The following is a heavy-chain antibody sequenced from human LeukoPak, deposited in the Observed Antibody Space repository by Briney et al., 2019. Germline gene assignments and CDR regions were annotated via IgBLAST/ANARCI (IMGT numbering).Heavy chain of an antibody. J-gene: IGHJ5*02. CDR3: AREREKDLPATAIPPPWFDP. D-gene: IGHD2-2*02. Sequence: QTGGSLRLSCAASGFTFSSYSMNWVRQAPGKGLEWVSYISSSSSTIYYADSVKGRFTISRDNAKNSLYLQMNSLRAEDTAVYYCAREREKDLPATAIPPPWFDPWGQGTLVTVSS. V-gene: IGHV3-48*01. CDR2: ISSSSSTI. CDR1: GFTFSSYS.